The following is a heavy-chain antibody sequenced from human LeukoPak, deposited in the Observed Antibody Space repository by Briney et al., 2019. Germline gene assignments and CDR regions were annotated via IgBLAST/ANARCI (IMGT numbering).Heavy chain of an antibody. CDR2: ISGSGGST. CDR3: ARAPGYSYGYR. Sequence: PGGSLRLSCAASGFTFSSYAMSWVRQAPGKGLEWVSAISGSGGSTYYADSVKGRFTISRDNAKNTLYLQMNSLRAEDTAVYYCARAPGYSYGYRWGQGTLVTVSS. CDR1: GFTFSSYA. V-gene: IGHV3-23*01. D-gene: IGHD5-18*01. J-gene: IGHJ4*02.